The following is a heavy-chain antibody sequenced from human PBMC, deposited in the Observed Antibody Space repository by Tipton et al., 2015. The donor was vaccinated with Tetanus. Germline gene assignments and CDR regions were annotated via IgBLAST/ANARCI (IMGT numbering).Heavy chain of an antibody. J-gene: IGHJ1*01. Sequence: LRLSCEVSGFTLSRFGMNWVRQAPGKGLERLGNIYYNTERTSHIPSLASRVSISVDKSKNQFSLRLTSVTAADTAVYYCAGVTAHRTELYFEHWGQGTQVPVSS. D-gene: IGHD2-8*02. CDR3: AGVTAHRTELYFEH. CDR2: IYYNTERT. V-gene: IGHV4-31*02. CDR1: GFTLSRFGM.